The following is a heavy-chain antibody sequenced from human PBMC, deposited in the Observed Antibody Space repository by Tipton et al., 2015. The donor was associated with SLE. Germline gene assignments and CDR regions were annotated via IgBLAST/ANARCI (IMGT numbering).Heavy chain of an antibody. CDR2: ISAYNGNT. J-gene: IGHJ3*02. Sequence: QSGAEVKKPGASVKVSCKASGYNFTSYGISWVRQAPGQGLECMGWISAYNGNTNYAQKLQGRVTMTTDTSTSTAYMELRSLRSDDTAVYYCARDGPYYYDSSGYPDAFDIWGQGTMVTVSS. V-gene: IGHV1-18*04. CDR1: GYNFTSYG. CDR3: ARDGPYYYDSSGYPDAFDI. D-gene: IGHD3-22*01.